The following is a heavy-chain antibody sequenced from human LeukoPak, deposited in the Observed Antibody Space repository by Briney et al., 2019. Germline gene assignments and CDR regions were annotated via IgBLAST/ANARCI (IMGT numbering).Heavy chain of an antibody. CDR3: AKDLTSYYYIYY. CDR2: IRYDGGNT. Sequence: GGSLRLSCAASGFTFNNYGMHGGRQAPGKGGEGLAFIRYDGGNTYYAESVKGRFTVSRDNSKNTLYLQMNSLRGDDTAVYYCAKDLTSYYYIYYWGQGTLVTVSS. D-gene: IGHD2/OR15-2a*01. V-gene: IGHV3-30*02. CDR1: GFTFNNYG. J-gene: IGHJ4*02.